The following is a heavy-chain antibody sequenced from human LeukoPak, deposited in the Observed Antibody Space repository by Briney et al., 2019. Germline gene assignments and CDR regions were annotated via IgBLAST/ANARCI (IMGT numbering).Heavy chain of an antibody. J-gene: IGHJ5*02. CDR1: GGSFSGYY. Sequence: TLSLTCAVYGGSFSGYYWSWIRQHPGKGLEWIGYIYYSGSTYYNPSLKSRVTISLDTSENQFSLKLTSVTAADTAVYYCARRPPPDYGDYSWFDPWGQGTLVTVSS. CDR3: ARRPPPDYGDYSWFDP. D-gene: IGHD4-17*01. CDR2: IYYSGST. V-gene: IGHV4-31*11.